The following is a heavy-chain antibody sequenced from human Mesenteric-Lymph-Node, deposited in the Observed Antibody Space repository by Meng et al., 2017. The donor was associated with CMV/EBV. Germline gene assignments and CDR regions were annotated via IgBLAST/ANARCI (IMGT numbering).Heavy chain of an antibody. D-gene: IGHD3-22*01. J-gene: IGHJ4*02. CDR1: GFTLSSYA. V-gene: IGHV3-23*01. CDR3: AKGILPYYYDSSGYFDPDGG. Sequence: GGSLRLSCAASGFTLSSYAMSWVRQAPGKGLEWVSTISGSGGDTYYADSVKGRLTISRDNSKNTLYLQVNSLRAEDTAVYYCAKGILPYYYDSSGYFDPDGGWGQGTLVTVSS. CDR2: ISGSGGDT.